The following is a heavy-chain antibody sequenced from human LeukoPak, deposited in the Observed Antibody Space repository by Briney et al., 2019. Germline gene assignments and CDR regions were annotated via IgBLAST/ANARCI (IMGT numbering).Heavy chain of an antibody. J-gene: IGHJ4*02. D-gene: IGHD3-22*01. CDR1: GYTFTGYY. CDR3: ARGGQRITMIVAY. CDR2: INPNSGGT. Sequence: ASVKVSCKASGYTFTGYYMHWVRQAPGQGLEWMGWINPNSGGTNYAQKLQGRVTMTRDTSISTAYMELSRLRSDDTAVYYCARGGQRITMIVAYWGQGTLVTVSS. V-gene: IGHV1-2*02.